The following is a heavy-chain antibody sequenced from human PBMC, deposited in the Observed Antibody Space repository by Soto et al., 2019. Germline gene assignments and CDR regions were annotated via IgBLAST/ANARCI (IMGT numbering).Heavy chain of an antibody. CDR1: GFTFSSYS. V-gene: IGHV3-21*01. Sequence: GGSLRLSCAASGFTFSSYSMNWVRQAPGKGLEWVSSITSSGIYIYYPDSVKGRFTISRDNAKNSLYLHMNSLRAEDTAVYYWARDPGLGIAAAGTPEYYFDYWGQGTLVTVSS. CDR2: ITSSGIYI. J-gene: IGHJ4*02. CDR3: ARDPGLGIAAAGTPEYYFDY. D-gene: IGHD6-13*01.